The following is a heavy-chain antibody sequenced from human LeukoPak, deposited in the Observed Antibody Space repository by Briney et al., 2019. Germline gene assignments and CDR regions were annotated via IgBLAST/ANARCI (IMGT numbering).Heavy chain of an antibody. CDR3: AKESAAMGPFYFDL. CDR2: INRDSGST. V-gene: IGHV3-43*01. CDR1: GFTFDDYT. D-gene: IGHD2-2*01. Sequence: GGSLRLSCAASGFTFDDYTMHWVRQAPGKGLEWVSLINRDSGSTYYADSVKGRFTISRDNSKNSLYLQMNSLRTVGTALYYCAKESAAMGPFYFDLWGRGTLVTVSS. J-gene: IGHJ2*01.